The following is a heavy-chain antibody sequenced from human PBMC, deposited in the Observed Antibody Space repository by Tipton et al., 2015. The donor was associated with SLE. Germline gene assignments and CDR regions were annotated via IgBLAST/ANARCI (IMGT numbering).Heavy chain of an antibody. V-gene: IGHV4-59*01. CDR3: ASGLRFLDVDY. J-gene: IGHJ4*02. CDR2: TYSSGST. CDR1: GGSISSYY. D-gene: IGHD3-3*01. Sequence: TLSLTCTVSGGSISSYYWNWIRQPPGKGLEWIGYTYSSGSTNYNPSLKSRVTISVDTSKNQFSLKVTSVTAADTAVYYCASGLRFLDVDYWGQGTLVTVSS.